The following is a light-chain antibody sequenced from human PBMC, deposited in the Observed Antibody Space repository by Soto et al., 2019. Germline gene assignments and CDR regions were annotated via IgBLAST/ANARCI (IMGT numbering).Light chain of an antibody. J-gene: IGKJ5*01. CDR2: GAS. Sequence: EIVMTQSPATLSVSPGERATLSCRASQSVSSNLAWYQQKPGQAPRLLIYGASTRVTDVPARFSGSGSGREFTLTISSLQSEDFAVYYCQQYTNWPPPITFGHGTRLEIK. V-gene: IGKV3-15*01. CDR3: QQYTNWPPPIT. CDR1: QSVSSN.